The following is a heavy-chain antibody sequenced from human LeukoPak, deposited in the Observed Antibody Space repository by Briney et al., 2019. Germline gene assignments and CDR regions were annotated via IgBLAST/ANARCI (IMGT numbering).Heavy chain of an antibody. CDR2: ISYDGSNK. Sequence: GGSLRLSCAASGVTFSSYAMHWVRQAPGKGLEWVAVISYDGSNKYYADSVKGRFTISRDNSKNTLYLQMNSLRAEDTAVYYCASFDIVVVPAASGIDYWGQGTLVTVSS. J-gene: IGHJ4*02. V-gene: IGHV3-30-3*01. CDR3: ASFDIVVVPAASGIDY. CDR1: GVTFSSYA. D-gene: IGHD2-2*01.